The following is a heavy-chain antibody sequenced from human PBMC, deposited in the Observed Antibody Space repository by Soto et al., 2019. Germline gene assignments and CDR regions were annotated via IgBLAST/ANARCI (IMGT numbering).Heavy chain of an antibody. V-gene: IGHV3-48*02. CDR2: ISSSSITI. Sequence: PGGSLRLSCAASGFTFSSYAMSWVRQAPGKGLEWVSAISSSSITIYYADSVKGRFTISRDNAKNSLYMQMNSLRDEDTAVYYCARVPQYYDSSGYGYWGQGTLVTVSS. CDR3: ARVPQYYDSSGYGY. J-gene: IGHJ4*02. D-gene: IGHD3-22*01. CDR1: GFTFSSYA.